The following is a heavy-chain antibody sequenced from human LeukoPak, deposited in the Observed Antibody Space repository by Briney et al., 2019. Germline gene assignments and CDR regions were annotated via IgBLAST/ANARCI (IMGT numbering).Heavy chain of an antibody. CDR3: AKDYTVVTPGWYFDL. CDR2: ISYDGSNK. J-gene: IGHJ2*01. Sequence: GRSLRLSCAASGFTFSSYGMHWLRQAPGKGLEWVAVISYDGSNKYYADSVKGRFTISRDNSKNTLYLQMNSLRAEDTAVYYCAKDYTVVTPGWYFDLWGRGTLVTVSS. D-gene: IGHD4-23*01. V-gene: IGHV3-30*18. CDR1: GFTFSSYG.